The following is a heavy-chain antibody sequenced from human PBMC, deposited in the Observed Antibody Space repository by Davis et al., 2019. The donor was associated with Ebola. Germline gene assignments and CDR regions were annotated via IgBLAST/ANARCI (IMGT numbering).Heavy chain of an antibody. D-gene: IGHD6-13*01. CDR2: IYPGDSDT. V-gene: IGHV5-51*01. J-gene: IGHJ4*02. CDR3: ARQKSWGSSWYLAY. CDR1: GYSFTSYW. Sequence: GESLKISCKGSGYSFTSYWIGWVRQMPGKGLEWMGIIYPGDSDTIYSPSLQGQVTISADKSINTAYLQWSSLRASDTAMYYCARQKSWGSSWYLAYWGQGTLVTVSS.